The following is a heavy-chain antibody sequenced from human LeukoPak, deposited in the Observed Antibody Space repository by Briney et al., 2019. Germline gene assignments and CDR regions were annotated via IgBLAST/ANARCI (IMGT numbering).Heavy chain of an antibody. Sequence: ASVKVSCKASGYTFTSYYMHWVRQAPGQGLEWMGIINPSGGSTSYTQKFQGRVTMTRDTSTSTVYMELSSLRSEDTAVYYCARGGSPPKIPVFGGGLGPSYSYGMDSWGQGTTVPVSS. J-gene: IGHJ6*02. CDR1: GYTFTSYY. CDR3: ARGGSPPKIPVFGGGLGPSYSYGMDS. CDR2: INPSGGST. D-gene: IGHD3-16*01. V-gene: IGHV1-46*01.